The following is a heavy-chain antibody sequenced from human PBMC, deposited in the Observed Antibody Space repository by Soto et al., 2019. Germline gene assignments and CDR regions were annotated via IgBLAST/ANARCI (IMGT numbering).Heavy chain of an antibody. Sequence: QITLKESGPTLVKPTQTLTLTCTFSGFSLSTTRVGVGWIRQPPGEALEWLALLYWDDDKLYSPSLKRRLTITKDTPKTQVVLTPTNMDPVDTATYYCAHSKTSGMRYYFDYWGQGTLVTVSS. J-gene: IGHJ4*02. CDR2: LYWDDDK. V-gene: IGHV2-5*02. CDR3: AHSKTSGMRYYFDY. CDR1: GFSLSTTRVG.